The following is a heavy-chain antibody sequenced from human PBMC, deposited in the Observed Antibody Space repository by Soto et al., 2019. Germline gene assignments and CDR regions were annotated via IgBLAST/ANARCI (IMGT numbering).Heavy chain of an antibody. J-gene: IGHJ5*02. CDR1: GYTFTSYD. CDR3: ARVSSSQKRKYNRFDP. CDR2: MNPNSGNT. V-gene: IGHV1-8*01. D-gene: IGHD6-6*01. Sequence: ASVKVSCKASGYTFTSYDINWVRQATGQGLEWMGWMNPNSGNTGYAQKFQGRVTMTRNTSISTAYMELSSLRSEDTAVYYCARVSSSQKRKYNRFDPWGQGTLVTVSS.